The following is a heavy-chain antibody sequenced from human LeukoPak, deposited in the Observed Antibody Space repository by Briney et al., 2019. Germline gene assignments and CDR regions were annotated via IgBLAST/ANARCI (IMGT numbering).Heavy chain of an antibody. V-gene: IGHV3-30-3*01. CDR3: ARLALAFDY. J-gene: IGHJ4*02. CDR2: ISYDGSNK. CDR1: GFTFSSYA. Sequence: GRSLRLSCAASGFTFSSYAKHWVRQAPGKGLEWVAVISYDGSNKYYADSVKGRFTISRDNSKNTLYLQMNSLRAEDTAVYYCARLALAFDYWGQGTLVTVSS. D-gene: IGHD2-15*01.